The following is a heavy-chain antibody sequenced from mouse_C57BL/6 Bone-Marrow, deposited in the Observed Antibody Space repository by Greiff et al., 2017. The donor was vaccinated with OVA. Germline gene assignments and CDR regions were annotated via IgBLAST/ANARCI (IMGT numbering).Heavy chain of an antibody. CDR2: INPSTGGT. J-gene: IGHJ2*01. CDR1: GYSFTGYY. D-gene: IGHD3-1*01. V-gene: IGHV1-42*01. CDR3: ARSPEQLGLRADLDY. Sequence: VQLQQSGPELVKPGASVKISCKASGYSFTGYYMNWVKQSPEKSLEWIGEINPSTGGTTYNQKFKAKATLTVDKSSSTAYMQLKSLTSEDSAVYYCARSPEQLGLRADLDYWGQGTTLTVSS.